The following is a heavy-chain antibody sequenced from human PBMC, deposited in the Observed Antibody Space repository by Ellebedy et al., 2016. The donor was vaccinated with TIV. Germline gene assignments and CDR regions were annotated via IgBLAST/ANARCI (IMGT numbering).Heavy chain of an antibody. J-gene: IGHJ4*02. Sequence: GESLKISCLVSGFTFGSFSMYWVRQAPGKGLEYVSAIGSDGANTYYVDSVKGRFTISRDNSRNTLYLQMTSLRPEDTAVYYCVNGDSSGFYYVRRFDYWGQGTLVTVSS. CDR2: IGSDGANT. CDR3: VNGDSSGFYYVRRFDY. CDR1: GFTFGSFS. D-gene: IGHD3-22*01. V-gene: IGHV3-64D*06.